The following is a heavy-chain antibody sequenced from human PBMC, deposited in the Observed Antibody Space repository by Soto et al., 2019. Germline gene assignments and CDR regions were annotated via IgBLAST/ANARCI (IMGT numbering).Heavy chain of an antibody. J-gene: IGHJ4*02. CDR1: GFTFSSYA. V-gene: IGHV3-30-3*01. CDR3: ARDIEWGSRGYSGYEPLDY. CDR2: ISYDGSNK. Sequence: GGSLRLSCAASGFTFSSYAMHWVRQAPGKGLEWVAVISYDGSNKYYADSVKGRFTISRDNSKNTLYLQMNSLRAEDTAVYYCARDIEWGSRGYSGYEPLDYWGQGTLVTVSS. D-gene: IGHD5-12*01.